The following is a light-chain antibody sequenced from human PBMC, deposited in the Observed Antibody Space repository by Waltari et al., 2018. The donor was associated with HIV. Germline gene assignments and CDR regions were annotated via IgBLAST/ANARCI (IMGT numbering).Light chain of an antibody. CDR2: DVS. Sequence: QSALTQPPSVAAAPGPASTTSCTGTSHDVGSYNYVSWYQQHPGKAPKLMIYDVSKRPSGVSNRFSGSKSGNTASLTISGLQAEDEADYYCSSYTSSSTVVFGGGTKLTVL. CDR1: SHDVGSYNY. J-gene: IGLJ2*01. CDR3: SSYTSSSTVV. V-gene: IGLV2-14*01.